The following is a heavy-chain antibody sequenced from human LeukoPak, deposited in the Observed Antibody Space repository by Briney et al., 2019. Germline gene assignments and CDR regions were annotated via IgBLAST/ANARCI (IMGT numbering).Heavy chain of an antibody. D-gene: IGHD3-22*01. Sequence: GGSLRLSCAASGFTFSNAWMSWGRQAPGKGLEWVGRIKSKTDGGTTDYAAPVKGRFTISRDDSKNTLYLQMNSLKTEDTAVYYCTTGITMIVVAYDAFDIWGQGTMVTVSS. CDR2: IKSKTDGGTT. CDR1: GFTFSNAW. CDR3: TTGITMIVVAYDAFDI. J-gene: IGHJ3*02. V-gene: IGHV3-15*01.